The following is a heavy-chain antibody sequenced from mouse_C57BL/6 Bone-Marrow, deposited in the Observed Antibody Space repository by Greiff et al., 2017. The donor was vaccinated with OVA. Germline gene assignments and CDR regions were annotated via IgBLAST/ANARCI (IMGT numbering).Heavy chain of an antibody. D-gene: IGHD1-1*01. CDR2: ISSGGSYT. V-gene: IGHV5-6*01. Sequence: EVKLMESGGDLVKPGGSLKLSCAASGFTFSSYGMSWVRQTPDKRLEWVATISSGGSYTYYPDSVKGRFTISRDNAKNTLYLQMSSLKSEDTAMYYCASPIYYYCSSYGFDVWGTGTTVTVSS. J-gene: IGHJ1*03. CDR1: GFTFSSYG. CDR3: ASPIYYYCSSYGFDV.